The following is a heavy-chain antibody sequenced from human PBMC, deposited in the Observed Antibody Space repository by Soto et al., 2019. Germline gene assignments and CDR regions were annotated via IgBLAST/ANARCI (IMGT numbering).Heavy chain of an antibody. V-gene: IGHV3-66*01. CDR3: ASDHGCSGWHS. D-gene: IGHD6-19*01. CDR1: GFTVSTYY. CDR2: IHRDGTT. Sequence: EVQLVESGGGLVQAGGSVRLSCVGSGFTVSTYYMSWVRQAPGKGLEWVSSIHRDGTTYYAGSVKGRFIVSRDSSENTVSLQMNSLTADDTALYFGASDHGCSGWHSWGQGTVVTVSS. J-gene: IGHJ4*02.